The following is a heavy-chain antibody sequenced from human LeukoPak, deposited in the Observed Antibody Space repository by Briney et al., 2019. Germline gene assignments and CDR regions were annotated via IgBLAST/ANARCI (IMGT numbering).Heavy chain of an antibody. Sequence: ASVKVSCKVSGYTLTELSMHWVRQAPGKGLEWMGGFDPEDGETIYAQKFQGRVTMTEDTSTDTAYMELSSLRSEDTAVYYCARFDYGDYDSYYYYGMDVWGQGTTVTVSS. CDR2: FDPEDGET. D-gene: IGHD4-17*01. CDR1: GYTLTELS. J-gene: IGHJ6*02. V-gene: IGHV1-24*01. CDR3: ARFDYGDYDSYYYYGMDV.